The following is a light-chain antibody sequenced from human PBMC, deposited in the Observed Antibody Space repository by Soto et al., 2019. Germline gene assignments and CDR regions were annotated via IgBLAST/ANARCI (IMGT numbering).Light chain of an antibody. CDR2: AAS. CDR3: QQYCSYPPYT. V-gene: IGKV1-8*01. Sequence: AIRMTQSPSSLSASTRDRVTITCRASQGISSYLAWYQQRPGKAPKLLIYAASTLQSGVPSRFSGSGSGTDFTLTISCLQSEDFATYYCQQYCSYPPYTFGQGTKLEIK. J-gene: IGKJ2*01. CDR1: QGISSY.